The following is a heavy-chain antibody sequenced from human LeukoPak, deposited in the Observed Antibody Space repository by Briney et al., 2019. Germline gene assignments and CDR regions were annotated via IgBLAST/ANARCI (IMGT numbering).Heavy chain of an antibody. CDR3: ARERYSGYGDYYYYGMDV. D-gene: IGHD5-12*01. CDR1: GYTFISYG. V-gene: IGHV1-18*04. Sequence: ASVKVSCKASGYTFISYGISWVRQAPGQGLEWMGWISAYNGNTNYAQKVQGRVTMTTDTSTSTAYMEMRSLRSADTAVYYCARERYSGYGDYYYYGMDVWGKGTTVTVSS. J-gene: IGHJ6*04. CDR2: ISAYNGNT.